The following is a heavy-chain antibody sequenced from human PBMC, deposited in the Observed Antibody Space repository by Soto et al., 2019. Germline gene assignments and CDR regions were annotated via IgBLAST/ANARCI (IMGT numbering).Heavy chain of an antibody. V-gene: IGHV3-74*01. J-gene: IGHJ4*02. D-gene: IGHD3-3*01. CDR1: GFTFSSYW. CDR3: ARAFYYDFWSGYYTCDY. CDR2: INSDGSST. Sequence: GGSLRLSCAASGFTFSSYWMHWVRQAPGKGLVWVSRINSDGSSTSYADSVKGRFTISRDNAKNTLYLQMNSLRAEDTAVYYCARAFYYDFWSGYYTCDYWGQGTLVTVSS.